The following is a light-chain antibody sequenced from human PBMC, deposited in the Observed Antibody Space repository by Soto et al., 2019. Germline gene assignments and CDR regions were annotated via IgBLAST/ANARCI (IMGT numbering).Light chain of an antibody. Sequence: DIPMTQSPSSLSASVGDRVTITCRASQSMSSYLNWYQQKPGKAPKLLIYAASSLQSGVPSRFSGSGSGTDFTLTISSLQPEDFATYYCQQSYSTVYTFGQGTKLEIK. CDR1: QSMSSY. J-gene: IGKJ2*01. V-gene: IGKV1-39*01. CDR2: AAS. CDR3: QQSYSTVYT.